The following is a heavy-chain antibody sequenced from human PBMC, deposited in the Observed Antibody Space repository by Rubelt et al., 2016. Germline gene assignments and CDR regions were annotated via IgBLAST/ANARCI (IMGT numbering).Heavy chain of an antibody. CDR3: AAPGDGYNPGFDY. D-gene: IGHD5-24*01. CDR2: ISAYNGNT. Sequence: QVQLVQSGAEVKKPGASVKVSCKASGYTFTSYGISWVRQVPGHGLEWMGWISAYNGNTKYARRLQGRVTMTKDTSTSRSYMELRSLRSDDTAVYYCAAPGDGYNPGFDYWGQGTLGTVSS. V-gene: IGHV1-18*01. J-gene: IGHJ4*02. CDR1: GYTFTSYG.